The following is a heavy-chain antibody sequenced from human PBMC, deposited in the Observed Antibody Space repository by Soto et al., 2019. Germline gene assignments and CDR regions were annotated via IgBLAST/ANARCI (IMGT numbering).Heavy chain of an antibody. CDR2: ISSSSSTI. D-gene: IGHD3-22*01. Sequence: GGSLRLSCAASGFTFSNYNMNWVRQAPGKGLEWVSSISSSSSTIYYADSVKGRFTISRDNAKNSLYLQMNSLRDEDTAVYYCASRYYYDSSGYYYPYYYWGQGTLVTVSS. J-gene: IGHJ4*02. CDR3: ASRYYYDSSGYYYPYYY. CDR1: GFTFSNYN. V-gene: IGHV3-48*02.